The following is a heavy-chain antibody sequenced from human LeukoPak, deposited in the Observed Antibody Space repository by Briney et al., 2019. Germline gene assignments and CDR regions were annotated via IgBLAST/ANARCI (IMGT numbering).Heavy chain of an antibody. CDR3: ARGGLYGDYYFDY. J-gene: IGHJ4*02. D-gene: IGHD2-21*02. V-gene: IGHV3-7*04. CDR2: TKHDGSER. CDR1: GLTFTSYW. Sequence: GVHPRPSPTTSGLTFTSYWMTWVRQAPGKGLEWVANTKHDGSERYYVDSVKGRFTISRDNVKNSLFLQMDSLRAEDTAVYYCARGGLYGDYYFDYWGQGTLVTVTS.